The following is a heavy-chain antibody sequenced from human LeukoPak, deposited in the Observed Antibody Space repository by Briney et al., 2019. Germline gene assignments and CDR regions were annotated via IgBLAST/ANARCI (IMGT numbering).Heavy chain of an antibody. J-gene: IGHJ1*01. CDR2: ISSSSSTI. CDR3: ARGGDIVVVPAAMIFQH. V-gene: IGHV3-48*01. Sequence: GGSLRLSCAASGFTFSSYSMNWVRQAPGKGLEWVSYISSSSSTIYYADSVKGRFTISRDNAKNSLYLQMNSLRAEDTAVYYCARGGDIVVVPAAMIFQHWGQGTLVTVSS. CDR1: GFTFSSYS. D-gene: IGHD2-2*01.